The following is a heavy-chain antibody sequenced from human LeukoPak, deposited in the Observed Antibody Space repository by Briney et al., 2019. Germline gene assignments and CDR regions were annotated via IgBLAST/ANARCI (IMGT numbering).Heavy chain of an antibody. D-gene: IGHD6-19*01. J-gene: IGHJ5*02. V-gene: IGHV4-4*07. CDR3: ARVGHIAVAGTYNWFDP. CDR2: IYTSGST. CDR1: GGSISSYY. Sequence: SETLSLTCTVSGGSISSYYWSWIRQPAGKGLEWIGRIYTSGSTNYNPSLKSRVTMSVDTSKNQFSLKLSSVTAADTAVYYCARVGHIAVAGTYNWFDPWGQGTLVAVSS.